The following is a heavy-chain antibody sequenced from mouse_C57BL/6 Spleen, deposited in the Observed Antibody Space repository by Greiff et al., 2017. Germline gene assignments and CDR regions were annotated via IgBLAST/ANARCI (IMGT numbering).Heavy chain of an antibody. CDR1: GFTFSSYA. D-gene: IGHD1-1*01. CDR3: ARDDYYGRSFDY. CDR2: ISDGGSYT. Sequence: EVQRVESGGGLVKPGGSLKLSCAASGFTFSSYAMSWVRQTPEKRLEWVATISDGGSYTYYPDNVKGRFTIARDNAKNNRYLQMSHLKSEDTAMYYCARDDYYGRSFDYWGKGTTLTVSS. J-gene: IGHJ2*01. V-gene: IGHV5-4*01.